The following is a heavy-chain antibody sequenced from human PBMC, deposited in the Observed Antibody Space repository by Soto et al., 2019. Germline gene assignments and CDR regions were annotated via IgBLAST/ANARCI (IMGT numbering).Heavy chain of an antibody. D-gene: IGHD2-2*01. Sequence: GGSLRLSCAASGFTFSTSWMAWVRQAPGKGLEWVSTISGSGGGKYYADSVKGRFTISRDNSKNTLYLQMNSLRAEDTAVYYCAQYCSSTSCYSDWGQGTLVTVSS. J-gene: IGHJ4*02. CDR1: GFTFSTSW. CDR3: AQYCSSTSCYSD. CDR2: ISGSGGGK. V-gene: IGHV3-23*01.